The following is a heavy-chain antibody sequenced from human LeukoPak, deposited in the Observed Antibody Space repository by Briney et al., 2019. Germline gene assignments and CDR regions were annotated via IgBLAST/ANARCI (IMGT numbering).Heavy chain of an antibody. V-gene: IGHV4-4*07. CDR1: GGSISSYY. Sequence: SETPSLTCTVSGGSISSYYWSWIRQPAGKGLEWIGRIYTSGSTNYNPSLKSRVTMSVDTSKNQFSLKLSSVAAADTAVYYCARDRSRYDILTGYASLDYWGQGTLVTVSS. D-gene: IGHD3-9*01. CDR2: IYTSGST. J-gene: IGHJ4*02. CDR3: ARDRSRYDILTGYASLDY.